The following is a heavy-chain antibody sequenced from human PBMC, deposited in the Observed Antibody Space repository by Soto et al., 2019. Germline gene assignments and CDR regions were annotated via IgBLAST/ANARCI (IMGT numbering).Heavy chain of an antibody. J-gene: IGHJ6*03. CDR2: IYYSGST. CDR1: GGSISSYY. CDR3: ARHQDYYYYYYMDV. Sequence: SETLSLTCTVSGGSISSYYWSWIRQPPGKGLEWIGYIYYSGSTNYNPSLKSRVTISVDTSKNQFSLKLSSVTAADTAVYYCARHQDYYYYYYMDVWGKGTTVTVSS. V-gene: IGHV4-59*08.